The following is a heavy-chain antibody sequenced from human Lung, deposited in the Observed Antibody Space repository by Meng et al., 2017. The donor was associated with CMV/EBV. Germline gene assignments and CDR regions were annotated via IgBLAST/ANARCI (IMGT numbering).Heavy chain of an antibody. V-gene: IGHV4-30-4*01. J-gene: IGHJ4*02. D-gene: IGHD2-2*01. Sequence: QVQLKDSGPGLVKTSQTLSLTCTVSCDCISSGEYFWSWIRQPSGKGLEWIGYMDYRGSNFYNPSLKSRVTISVDTSKNQFSLKLSSVTAADTAVYFCARGELLWDYWGQGTLVTVSS. CDR2: MDYRGSN. CDR1: CDCISSGEYF. CDR3: ARGELLWDY.